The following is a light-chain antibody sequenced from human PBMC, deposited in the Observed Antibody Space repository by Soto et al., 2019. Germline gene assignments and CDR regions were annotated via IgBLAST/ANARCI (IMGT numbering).Light chain of an antibody. Sequence: EIVFTHSPATLSLSPGEIATLSFRAIQSVSSYLAWYQQKPGHAPSLLIYDASNRATGIPARFSGRGSGTDFTPTISSLEPEDFAVYYCQPRTTWPPSIPFGQGTRLEIK. CDR3: QPRTTWPPSIP. V-gene: IGKV3-11*01. CDR2: DAS. J-gene: IGKJ5*01. CDR1: QSVSSY.